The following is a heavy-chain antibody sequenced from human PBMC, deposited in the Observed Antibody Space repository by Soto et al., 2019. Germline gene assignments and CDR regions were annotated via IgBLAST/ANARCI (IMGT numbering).Heavy chain of an antibody. V-gene: IGHV1-18*01. CDR1: GYTFTSYG. CDR2: ISAYNGNT. J-gene: IGHJ5*02. CDR3: ARTSGYSSTDNWFDP. Sequence: QVQLVQSGAEVKKPGASVQVSCKASGYTFTSYGIRWVRQSPGQGLEWMGWISAYNGNTNNAQKFQGRVDVTTDTSTSTAYMELMNLRSDDTAVYYCARTSGYSSTDNWFDPWGQLTLGTVSS. D-gene: IGHD6-13*01.